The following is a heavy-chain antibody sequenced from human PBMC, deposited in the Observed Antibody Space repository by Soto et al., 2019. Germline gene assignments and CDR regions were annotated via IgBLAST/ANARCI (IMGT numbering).Heavy chain of an antibody. J-gene: IGHJ4*02. V-gene: IGHV1-69*06. CDR2: INPIFGTP. CDR1: GGTFSSYA. Sequence: QVQLVQSGAEVQRPGSSVKVSCKASGGTFSSYAISWVRQAPGQGLEWMGGINPIFGTPHYAQKYQGRVTITADTFTNTAYMDLTRLTSDDTAVYFCARGGRHFDYWGQGTLVTVSS. CDR3: ARGGRHFDY.